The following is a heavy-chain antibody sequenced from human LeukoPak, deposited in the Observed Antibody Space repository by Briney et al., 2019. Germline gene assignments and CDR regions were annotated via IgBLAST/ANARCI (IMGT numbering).Heavy chain of an antibody. D-gene: IGHD4-23*01. V-gene: IGHV1-2*02. CDR3: ARELSTVVPGSFDY. J-gene: IGHJ4*02. CDR1: GYTFTGYY. Sequence: GASVKCSCKASGYTFTGYYMHWVRQAPGQGLEWMGWINPNSGGTNYAQKFQGRVTMTRDTSISTAYMELSRLRSDDTAEYYCARELSTVVPGSFDYWGQGTLVTVSS. CDR2: INPNSGGT.